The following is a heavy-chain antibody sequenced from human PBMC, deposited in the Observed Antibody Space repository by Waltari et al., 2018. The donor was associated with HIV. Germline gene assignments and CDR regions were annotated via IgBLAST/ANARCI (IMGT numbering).Heavy chain of an antibody. CDR3: ARRGRVGPLDY. Sequence: QVQLQESGPGLVKPSETLSLTCTVSGGSISSYYWSWIRQPPGKGLEWIGYIDYSGSTNSNPSLKSRVTISVDTSKNQFSLKLSSVTAADTAVYYCARRGRVGPLDYWGQGTLVTVSS. J-gene: IGHJ4*02. V-gene: IGHV4-59*08. CDR2: IDYSGST. D-gene: IGHD1-26*01. CDR1: GGSISSYY.